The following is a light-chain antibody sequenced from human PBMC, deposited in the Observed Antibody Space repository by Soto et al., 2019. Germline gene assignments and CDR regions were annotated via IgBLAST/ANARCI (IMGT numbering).Light chain of an antibody. J-gene: IGKJ2*03. CDR1: QSVSSSH. CDR2: SAS. V-gene: IGKV3-20*01. CDR3: QRYGG. Sequence: MVLARSPGTLSLSPVEKATICFRASQSVSSSHLAWYQQKPGQAPRLLIYSASSRATGVPDRFSGSGSGTDFTLTISRLEPDDFAVYYCQRYGGFGQGTKIDIK.